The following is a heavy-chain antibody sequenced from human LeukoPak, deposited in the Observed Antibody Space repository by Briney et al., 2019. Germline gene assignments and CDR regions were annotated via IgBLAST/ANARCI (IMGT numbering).Heavy chain of an antibody. CDR1: GYTFTSYG. V-gene: IGHV1-46*01. Sequence: ASVKVSCKASGYTFTSYGISWVRQAPGQGLEWMRIINPSGGSTNYVQNFQGRVTMTRDMSTSTVYMELSSLRSEDTAVYYCAREAVTIFGLVRTQTTKRPHRFDPWGQGTLVTVSS. J-gene: IGHJ5*02. D-gene: IGHD3-3*01. CDR3: AREAVTIFGLVRTQTTKRPHRFDP. CDR2: INPSGGST.